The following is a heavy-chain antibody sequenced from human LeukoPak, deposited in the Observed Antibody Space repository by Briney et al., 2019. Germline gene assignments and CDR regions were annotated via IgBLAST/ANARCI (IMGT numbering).Heavy chain of an antibody. J-gene: IGHJ4*02. CDR2: IDHTGSI. CDR1: AGSFTGYY. CDR3: ARGGYGPGSHYRY. D-gene: IGHD3-10*01. V-gene: IGHV4-34*01. Sequence: SETLSLTCAVNAGSFTGYYWSWIRQPPGKGLEWIGEIDHTGSINSNPSLRSRVTISVDTFKNQFSLKLRSVTAADRAIYYCARGGYGPGSHYRYWGQGTLVTVSS.